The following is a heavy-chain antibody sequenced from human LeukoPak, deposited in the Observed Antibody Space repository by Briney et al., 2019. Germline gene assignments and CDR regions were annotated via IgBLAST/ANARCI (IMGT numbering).Heavy chain of an antibody. V-gene: IGHV4-34*01. Sequence: SETLSLTCAVYGGSFSGYYWSWIRQPPGKGLGWIGEINHSGSTNYNPSLKSRVTISVDTSKNQFSLKLSSVTAADTAVYYCARGRGPSGSPDYWGQGTLVTVSS. J-gene: IGHJ4*02. CDR2: INHSGST. CDR1: GGSFSGYY. D-gene: IGHD1-26*01. CDR3: ARGRGPSGSPDY.